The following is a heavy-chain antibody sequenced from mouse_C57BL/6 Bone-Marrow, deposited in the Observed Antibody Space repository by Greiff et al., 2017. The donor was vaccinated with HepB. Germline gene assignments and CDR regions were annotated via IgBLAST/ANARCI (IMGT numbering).Heavy chain of an antibody. CDR3: AREGGWFLYYYAMDY. D-gene: IGHD2-3*01. Sequence: QVQLQQPGAELVKPGASVKLSCKASGYTFTSYWMHWVKQRPGQGLEWIGMIHPNSGSTNYNEKFKRKATLTVDKSSSTAYMQLSSLTSEDSAVYYCAREGGWFLYYYAMDYWGQGTSVTVSS. CDR2: IHPNSGST. J-gene: IGHJ4*01. V-gene: IGHV1-64*01. CDR1: GYTFTSYW.